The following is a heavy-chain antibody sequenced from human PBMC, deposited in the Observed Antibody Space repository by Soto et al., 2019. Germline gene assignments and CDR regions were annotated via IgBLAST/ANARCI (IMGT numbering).Heavy chain of an antibody. J-gene: IGHJ4*02. CDR1: GYAFTTYG. Sequence: QVHLVQSGAEVKKPGASVKVSCKGSGYAFTTYGITWVRQAPGQGLEWMGWISAHNGNTNYAQKLQGRVTVTRDTSTSKAYMELSSLISDDTAVYYCSRGRYGDYWGQGALVTVSS. CDR3: SRGRYGDY. CDR2: ISAHNGNT. D-gene: IGHD1-1*01. V-gene: IGHV1-18*01.